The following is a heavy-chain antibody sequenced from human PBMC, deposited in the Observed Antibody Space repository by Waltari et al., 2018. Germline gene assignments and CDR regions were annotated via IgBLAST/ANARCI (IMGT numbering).Heavy chain of an antibody. Sequence: EVQLVESGGGLVQPGGSLRLSCVASGFTFSMPCLYWVCQGPGKGRVWVSRIKNDGRITDYADSVKGRFTISRDNAKNTLYLQMSSLRAEDTGVYYCVRGGSNGVVRPLDYWGQGTLVTVS. CDR3: VRGGSNGVVRPLDY. CDR2: IKNDGRIT. J-gene: IGHJ4*02. CDR1: GFTFSMPC. V-gene: IGHV3-74*01. D-gene: IGHD3-3*01.